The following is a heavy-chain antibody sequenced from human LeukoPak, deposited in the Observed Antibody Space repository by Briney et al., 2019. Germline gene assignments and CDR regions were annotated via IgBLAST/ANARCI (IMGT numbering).Heavy chain of an antibody. Sequence: PGGSLRLSCAASGFTFSSYWMSWVRQAPGKGLEWVANIKQDGSEKYYVDSVKGRFTISRDNAKNSLYLQMNSLRAEDTAVYYCARDSYGYSYGLDYWGQGTLVTVSS. CDR1: GFTFSSYW. J-gene: IGHJ4*02. D-gene: IGHD5-18*01. CDR2: IKQDGSEK. V-gene: IGHV3-7*01. CDR3: ARDSYGYSYGLDY.